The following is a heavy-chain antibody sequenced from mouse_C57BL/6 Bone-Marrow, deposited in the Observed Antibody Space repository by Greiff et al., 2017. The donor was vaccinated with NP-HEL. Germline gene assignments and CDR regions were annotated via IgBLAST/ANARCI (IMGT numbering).Heavy chain of an antibody. V-gene: IGHV5-6*02. Sequence: EVKLVESGGDLVKPGGSLKLSCAASGFTFSSYGMSWVRQTPDKRLEWVATISSGGSYTYYPDSVKGRFTISRDNAKNTLYLHMSSLKSEDTAMYYCALDSLGFAYWGQGTLVTVSA. CDR3: ALDSLGFAY. CDR1: GFTFSSYG. CDR2: ISSGGSYT. J-gene: IGHJ3*01. D-gene: IGHD3-2*01.